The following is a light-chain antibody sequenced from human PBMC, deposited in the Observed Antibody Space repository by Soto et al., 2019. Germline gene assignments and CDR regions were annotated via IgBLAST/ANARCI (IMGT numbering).Light chain of an antibody. CDR3: QQYDNLPLT. CDR2: DAS. Sequence: IQMTQSPSSLSASVGDRVTITCQASQDISNYLNWYQQKPGKAPKLLIYDASNLETGVPSRFSGSGSGTDFTFTISSLQPEDIATYYCQQYDNLPLTFGQRTRPEIK. CDR1: QDISNY. J-gene: IGKJ5*01. V-gene: IGKV1-33*01.